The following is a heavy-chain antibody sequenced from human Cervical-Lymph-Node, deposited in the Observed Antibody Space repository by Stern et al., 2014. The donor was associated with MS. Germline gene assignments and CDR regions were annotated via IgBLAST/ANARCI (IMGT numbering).Heavy chain of an antibody. V-gene: IGHV3-9*01. J-gene: IGHJ4*02. CDR1: GFTFDGYA. Sequence: EVQLVESGGGLVQPGRSLRLSCAASGFTFDGYAMHWVRQVPGKGLEWVSGIRWDSDTIGYADSVKGRFTISRDNAKNSLYLQMNSLRAEDTALYYCAQEGEIYTSGYYGYYFDYWGQGTLVTVSS. CDR3: AQEGEIYTSGYYGYYFDY. CDR2: IRWDSDTI. D-gene: IGHD3-22*01.